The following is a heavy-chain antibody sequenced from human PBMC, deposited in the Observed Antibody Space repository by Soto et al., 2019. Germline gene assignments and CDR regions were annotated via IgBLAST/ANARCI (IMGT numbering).Heavy chain of an antibody. Sequence: QVQLVQSGAEGKKPGSSVKVSCKASGGTVSSYTVSGVRQAPGQGLEGMGRIIPILGIANYAQKFQGRVTSTADKSTSIAYIELGSLRSEDTAVYYCARDGAPRVESSGWEGYCDLSGRGTLVTV. CDR2: IIPILGIA. CDR3: ARDGAPRVESSGWEGYCDL. V-gene: IGHV1-69*08. D-gene: IGHD6-25*01. CDR1: GGTVSSYT. J-gene: IGHJ2*01.